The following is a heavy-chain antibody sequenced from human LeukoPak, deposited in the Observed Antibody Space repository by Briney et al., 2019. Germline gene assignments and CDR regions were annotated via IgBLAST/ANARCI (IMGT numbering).Heavy chain of an antibody. CDR3: ARVRVYCSSTSCSYGMAV. D-gene: IGHD2-2*01. CDR2: IYYSGST. V-gene: IGHV4-59*01. J-gene: IGHJ6*02. Sequence: PSETLSLTCTVSGGSISSYYWSWIRQPPGKGLEWMGYIYYSGSTNYNPSLKSRVTISVDTSKNQFSRKLSAVTAPHTAVYYCARVRVYCSSTSCSYGMAVWGQGTTVTVSS. CDR1: GGSISSYY.